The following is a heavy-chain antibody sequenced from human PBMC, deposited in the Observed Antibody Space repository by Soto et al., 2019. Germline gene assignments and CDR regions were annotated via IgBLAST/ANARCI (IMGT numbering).Heavy chain of an antibody. V-gene: IGHV5-51*01. CDR2: IYPGDSDT. CDR1: GDSFTGYW. J-gene: IGHJ6*02. CDR3: ARGSPPLPIALEYYGMDV. D-gene: IGHD6-13*01. Sequence: WEPQRISCRVSGDSFTGYWIGWVRQIPGKGLEWMGIIYPGDSDTRYSPSFQGQVTISADKSISTAYLQWSSLKASDTAMYYCARGSPPLPIALEYYGMDVWGQGTTVTV.